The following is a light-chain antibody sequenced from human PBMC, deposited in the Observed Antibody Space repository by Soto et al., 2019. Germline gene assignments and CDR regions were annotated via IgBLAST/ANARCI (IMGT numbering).Light chain of an antibody. Sequence: DIQMTQSPSTLSASIGDRVTITCRASQSIGTWLAWYQQKPGTAPKLLIYDVSGLQGGVPSRFSGSGSGTEFTLTISRLQPDDLATYYCQEYYTYYRTFGQGTKVAIK. CDR1: QSIGTW. J-gene: IGKJ1*01. CDR3: QEYYTYYRT. CDR2: DVS. V-gene: IGKV1-5*01.